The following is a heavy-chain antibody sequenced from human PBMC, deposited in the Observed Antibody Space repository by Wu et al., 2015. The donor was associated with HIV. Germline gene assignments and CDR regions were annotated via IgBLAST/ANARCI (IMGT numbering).Heavy chain of an antibody. CDR1: GYNFIDYG. D-gene: IGHD2-2*01. CDR2: ISAYNGNT. J-gene: IGHJ4*02. CDR3: ARSLRYCSSTSCYSDY. V-gene: IGHV1-18*01. Sequence: QVHLAQSGAEVKKPGASVKVSCKASGYNFIDYGVSWVRQAPGQGLEWMGWISAYNGNTNYAQKLQGRVTMTTDTSTSTAYMELRSLRSDDTAVYYCARSLRYCSSTSCYSDYWGQGTLVTVSS.